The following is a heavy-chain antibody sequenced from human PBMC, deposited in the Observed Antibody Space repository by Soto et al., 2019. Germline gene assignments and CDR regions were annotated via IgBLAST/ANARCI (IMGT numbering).Heavy chain of an antibody. CDR2: IKPDGSDS. CDR1: GFTFSSYW. J-gene: IGHJ4*02. D-gene: IGHD1-26*01. Sequence: EVQLVESGGGLVQPGGSLRLSCAASGFTFSSYWMSWVRQAPGKGLEWVANIKPDGSDSYFVDSVKGRFTISRDNAKNSLYLQINSLRVEDTAVYYCAREDGWDLQDYWGQGTLVTVSS. CDR3: AREDGWDLQDY. V-gene: IGHV3-7*05.